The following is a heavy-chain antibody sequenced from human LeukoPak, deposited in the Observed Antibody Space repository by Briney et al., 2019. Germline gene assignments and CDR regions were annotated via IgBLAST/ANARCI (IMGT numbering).Heavy chain of an antibody. CDR2: IYYSGST. J-gene: IGHJ4*02. CDR3: ATQQWLEPFSFDY. CDR1: GGSISSYY. Sequence: PSETLSLTCTVSGGSISSYYWSWIRQPPGKGLEWIGYIYYSGSTNYNPSLKSRVTISVDTSKNQFSLKLSSVTAADTAVYYCATQQWLEPFSFDYWGQGTLVTVSS. D-gene: IGHD6-19*01. V-gene: IGHV4-59*08.